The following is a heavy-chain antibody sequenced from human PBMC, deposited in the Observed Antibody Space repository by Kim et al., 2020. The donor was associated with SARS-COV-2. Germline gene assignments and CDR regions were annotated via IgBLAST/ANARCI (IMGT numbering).Heavy chain of an antibody. V-gene: IGHV3-74*01. CDR3: ARPYSSGWYLIDY. Sequence: YADSVEGRFTISRDNAKNSLYLQMNSLRAEDTAVYYCARPYSSGWYLIDYWGQGTLVTVSS. D-gene: IGHD6-19*01. J-gene: IGHJ4*02.